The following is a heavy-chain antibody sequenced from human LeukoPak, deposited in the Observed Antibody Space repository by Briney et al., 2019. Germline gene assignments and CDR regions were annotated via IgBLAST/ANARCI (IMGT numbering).Heavy chain of an antibody. CDR3: ASKRGYSYALGD. CDR2: ISSNGGST. CDR1: GFTFSNYA. Sequence: PGGSLRLSCAASGFTFSNYAMHWARQAPGKGLEYVSAISSNGGSTYYANSVTGRFTISRDNSKKTLYLQMGSLRAEDMAVYYCASKRGYSYALGDWGQGTLVTVSS. J-gene: IGHJ4*02. V-gene: IGHV3-64*01. D-gene: IGHD5-18*01.